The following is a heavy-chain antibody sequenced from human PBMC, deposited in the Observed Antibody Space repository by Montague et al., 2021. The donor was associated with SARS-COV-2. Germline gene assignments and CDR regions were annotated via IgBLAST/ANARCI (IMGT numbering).Heavy chain of an antibody. D-gene: IGHD5-12*01. Sequence: SETLSLTCTVSGGSISSSNYYWDWIRQPPGKGLGWIGSIYDSGSTYYNPSLKSRVTISVDTSKNHFSLKLSSVTAADTAVYYCARRGRKLLPVATTIGGFDIWGQGTMVTVSS. CDR2: IYDSGST. CDR3: ARRGRKLLPVATTIGGFDI. CDR1: GGSISSSNYY. J-gene: IGHJ3*02. V-gene: IGHV4-39*02.